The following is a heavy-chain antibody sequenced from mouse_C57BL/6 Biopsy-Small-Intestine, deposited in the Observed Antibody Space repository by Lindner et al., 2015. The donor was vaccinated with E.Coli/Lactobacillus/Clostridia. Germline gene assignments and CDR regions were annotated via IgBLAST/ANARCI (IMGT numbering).Heavy chain of an antibody. D-gene: IGHD1-1*01. CDR1: GYAFSNYW. V-gene: IGHV1-80*01. CDR2: IYPGDGDT. CDR3: ARPGYGGNYGYFDV. J-gene: IGHJ1*03. Sequence: VQLQESGAELVKPGASVKISCKISGYAFSNYWMNWVRQRPGKGLEWIGQIYPGDGDTDYNGEFRDKATLTADKSSSTAFMQLISLTSEDSAVYFCARPGYGGNYGYFDVWGTGTTVIVSS.